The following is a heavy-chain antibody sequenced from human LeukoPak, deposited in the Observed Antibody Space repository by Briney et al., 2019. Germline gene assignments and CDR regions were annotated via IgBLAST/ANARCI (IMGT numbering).Heavy chain of an antibody. J-gene: IGHJ5*02. Sequence: RSSETLSLTCAVYGGSFSGYYWSWIRQPPGKGLEWIGEINHSGSTNYNPSLKSRVTISVDTSKNQFSLKLSSVTAADTAVYYCARAQAPPLIWFDPWGQGTLVTVSS. CDR1: GGSFSGYY. V-gene: IGHV4-34*01. CDR2: INHSGST. CDR3: ARAQAPPLIWFDP.